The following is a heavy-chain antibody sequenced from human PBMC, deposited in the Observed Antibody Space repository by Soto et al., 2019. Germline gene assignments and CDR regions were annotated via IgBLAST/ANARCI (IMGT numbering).Heavy chain of an antibody. CDR3: ARESEKANYFDY. CDR2: INPNSGGT. J-gene: IGHJ4*02. Sequence: GLSVKVSCKSSGYTFTGYYMHWVRQAPGQGLEWMGWINPNSGGTNYAQKFQGRVTMTRDTSISTAYMELSRLRSDDTAAYYCARESEKANYFDYWGQGNLVTVSS. V-gene: IGHV1-2*02. CDR1: GYTFTGYY.